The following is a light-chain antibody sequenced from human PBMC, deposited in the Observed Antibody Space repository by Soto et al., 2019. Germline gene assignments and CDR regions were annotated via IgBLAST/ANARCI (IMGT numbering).Light chain of an antibody. CDR1: QSISTY. CDR2: AAS. J-gene: IGKJ2*02. V-gene: IGKV1-39*01. CDR3: QQGYSNPRT. Sequence: DIQMTQSPSSLSASVGDRVTITCRASQSISTYLNWYQQIPGKAPKLLIYAASTLQSGVPSRFSGVGSGTDFTLTISSLQPEDFATYVCQQGYSNPRTFGQGTKLEIK.